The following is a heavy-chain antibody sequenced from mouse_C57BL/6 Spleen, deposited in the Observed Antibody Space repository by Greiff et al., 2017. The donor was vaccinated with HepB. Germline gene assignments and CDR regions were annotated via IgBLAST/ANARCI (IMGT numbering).Heavy chain of an antibody. CDR3: ARWEVRGKGSYFDY. V-gene: IGHV1-53*01. Sequence: QVQLQQPGTELVKPGASVKLSCKASGYTFTSYWMHWVKQRPGQGLEWIGNINPSNGGTNYNEKFKSKATLTVDKSSSTAYMQLSSLTSEDSAVYSCARWEVRGKGSYFDYWGQGTTLTVSS. D-gene: IGHD1-3*01. CDR1: GYTFTSYW. CDR2: INPSNGGT. J-gene: IGHJ2*01.